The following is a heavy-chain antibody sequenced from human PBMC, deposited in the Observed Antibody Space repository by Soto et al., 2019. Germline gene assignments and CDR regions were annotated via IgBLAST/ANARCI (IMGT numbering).Heavy chain of an antibody. V-gene: IGHV3-53*01. CDR1: GFTVSSNY. D-gene: IGHD2-21*01. Sequence: GGSLRLSCAASGFTVSSNYMSWVRQAPGKGLEWVSVIYSGGSTYYADSVKGRFTISRDNSKNTLYLQMNSLRAEDTAVYYCARTPIAGYYYGMDVWGQGTTVTVSS. J-gene: IGHJ6*02. CDR2: IYSGGST. CDR3: ARTPIAGYYYGMDV.